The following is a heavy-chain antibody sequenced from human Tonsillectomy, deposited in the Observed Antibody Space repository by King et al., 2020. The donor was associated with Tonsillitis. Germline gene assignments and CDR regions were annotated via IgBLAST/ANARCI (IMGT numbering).Heavy chain of an antibody. Sequence: TLKESGPTLVKPTQTLTLTCTFSGFSLTTSGVGVGWIRQPPGKALEWLALIYWNDDKPYSPSLNNRLTITKDTSKNQVVLTMTNMDPVDTATYYCAHSSTTRELYDFWSGYYFDAFVSWGQGTMVTVAS. CDR2: IYWNDDK. V-gene: IGHV2-5*01. J-gene: IGHJ3*02. D-gene: IGHD3-3*01. CDR3: AHSSTTRELYDFWSGYYFDAFVS. CDR1: GFSLTTSGVG.